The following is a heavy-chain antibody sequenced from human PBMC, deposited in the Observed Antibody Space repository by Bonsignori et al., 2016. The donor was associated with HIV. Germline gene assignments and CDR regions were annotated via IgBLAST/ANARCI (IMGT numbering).Heavy chain of an antibody. CDR2: IYPGDSET. Sequence: VRQMPGKGLEWMGIIYPGDSETRYSPSFKGQVTISADKSINTAYLQWSSLKASDTAMYYCARLGGTYFYYYYMDVWGKGTTVTVSS. J-gene: IGHJ6*03. D-gene: IGHD3-16*01. V-gene: IGHV5-51*01. CDR3: ARLGGTYFYYYYMDV.